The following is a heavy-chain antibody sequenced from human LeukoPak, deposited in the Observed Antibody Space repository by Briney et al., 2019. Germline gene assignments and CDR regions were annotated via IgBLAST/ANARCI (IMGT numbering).Heavy chain of an antibody. CDR3: ARDSYGMDV. J-gene: IGHJ6*02. CDR1: GFTFSSYA. V-gene: IGHV3-23*01. Sequence: PGGSLRLSCAASGFTFSSYAMNWVRQAPGKGLEWVSGISASSSIYYADSVKGRFTISRDNSKNTLYLQMNSLRAEDTAVYHCARDSYGMDVWGQGTTVTVSS. CDR2: ISASSSI.